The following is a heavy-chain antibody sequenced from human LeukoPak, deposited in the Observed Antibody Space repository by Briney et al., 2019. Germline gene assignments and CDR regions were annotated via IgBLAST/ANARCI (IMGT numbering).Heavy chain of an antibody. CDR3: TRVPQPDYYYGMDV. CDR1: GFSFGDYA. J-gene: IGHJ6*02. CDR2: IRSKAYGGTT. Sequence: GGSLRLSCTTSGFSFGDYAMAWVRQAPGKGLEWVGFIRSKAYGGTTEYAASVKGRFTISRDDSKRIAYLQMNSLKTEDTALYYCTRVPQPDYYYGMDVWGQGTTVSVSS. V-gene: IGHV3-49*04. D-gene: IGHD6-13*01.